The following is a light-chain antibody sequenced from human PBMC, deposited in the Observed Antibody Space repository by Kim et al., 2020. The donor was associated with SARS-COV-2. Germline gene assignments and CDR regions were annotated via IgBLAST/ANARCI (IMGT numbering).Light chain of an antibody. Sequence: LPVSPGERATLSCRASQSIGSNLTWYQQKPGQSPRLLIYDASTRAAGIPARFSGGGSGTEFALTISGLQSEDFAVYYCQQYNNRYSFGQGTKLEI. CDR3: QQYNNRYS. CDR1: QSIGSN. V-gene: IGKV3-15*01. J-gene: IGKJ2*01. CDR2: DAS.